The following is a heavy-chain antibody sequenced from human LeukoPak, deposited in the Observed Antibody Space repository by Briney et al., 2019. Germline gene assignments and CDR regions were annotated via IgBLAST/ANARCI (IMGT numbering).Heavy chain of an antibody. CDR3: ARGRGFSYDILTYYGMDV. Sequence: SETLSLTCSVSGASISSGGFSWTWIRQHPGRGLEWIGYIYNSGSTYYNPSLKSRVTISVDTSKNQFSLKLSSVTAADTAVYYCARGRGFSYDILTYYGMDVWGQGTTVTVSS. D-gene: IGHD3-9*01. V-gene: IGHV4-31*03. J-gene: IGHJ6*02. CDR1: GASISSGGFS. CDR2: IYNSGST.